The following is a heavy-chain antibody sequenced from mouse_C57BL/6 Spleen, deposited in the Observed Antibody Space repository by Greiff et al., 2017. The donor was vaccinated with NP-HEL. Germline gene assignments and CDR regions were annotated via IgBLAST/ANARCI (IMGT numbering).Heavy chain of an antibody. CDR3: ARKDDYDGVPMDY. D-gene: IGHD2-4*01. CDR2: IFPGSGST. V-gene: IGHV1-9*01. CDR1: GYTFTGYW. J-gene: IGHJ2*01. Sequence: VQLQQSGAELMKPGASVKLSCKATGYTFTGYWMEWVKQRPGHGLEWIGEIFPGSGSTNYNEKFKGKATLTVDKSSSTAYMELRSLTSEDSAVDYWARKDDYDGVPMDYWGQGTTLTVSS.